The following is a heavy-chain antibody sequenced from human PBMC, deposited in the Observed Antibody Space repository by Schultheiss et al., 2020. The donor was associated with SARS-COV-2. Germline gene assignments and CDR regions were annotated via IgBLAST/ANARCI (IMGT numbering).Heavy chain of an antibody. J-gene: IGHJ4*02. CDR2: ISSSSSYI. CDR3: ARDGCRGYSYGYYFDY. V-gene: IGHV3-21*01. D-gene: IGHD5-18*01. CDR1: GFTFSSYA. Sequence: GGSLRLSCAASGFTFSSYAMSWVRQAPGKGLEWVSSISSSSSYIYYTDSVKGRFTISRDNAKNSLYLQMNSLRAEDTAVYYCARDGCRGYSYGYYFDYWGQGTLVTVSS.